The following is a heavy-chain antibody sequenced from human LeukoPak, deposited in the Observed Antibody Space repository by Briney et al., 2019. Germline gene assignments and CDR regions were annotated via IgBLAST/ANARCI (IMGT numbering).Heavy chain of an antibody. CDR1: GFTFSSYG. J-gene: IGHJ4*02. D-gene: IGHD3-16*02. V-gene: IGHV3-33*01. CDR3: ARGLVIQRPYDY. Sequence: GGSLRLSCAASGFTFSSYGMHWVRQAPGKGLEWVAVIWYDGSNKYYADSVKGRFTISRDNSKNTLYLQMNSLRAEDTAVYYCARGLVIQRPYDYWGQGTLVTVSS. CDR2: IWYDGSNK.